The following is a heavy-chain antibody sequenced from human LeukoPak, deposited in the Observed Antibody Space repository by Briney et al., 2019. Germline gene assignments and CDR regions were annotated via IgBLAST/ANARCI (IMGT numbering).Heavy chain of an antibody. CDR1: GGSISSGSYY. J-gene: IGHJ4*02. Sequence: SETLSLTCTVSGGSISSGSYYWRWLRQPAGKGLEWIGRIYTSGSTNYNPSLKSRVTISVDTSKNQFSLKLSSVTAADTAVYYCARDVAVAGGDFDYWGQGTLVTVSS. CDR2: IYTSGST. V-gene: IGHV4-61*02. CDR3: ARDVAVAGGDFDY. D-gene: IGHD6-19*01.